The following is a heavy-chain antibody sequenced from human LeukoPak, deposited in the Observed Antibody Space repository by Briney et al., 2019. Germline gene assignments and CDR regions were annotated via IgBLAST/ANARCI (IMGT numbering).Heavy chain of an antibody. CDR2: IIPIFGTA. CDR1: GGTFSSYA. D-gene: IGHD1-26*01. J-gene: IGHJ4*02. V-gene: IGHV1-69*01. Sequence: GSSVKVSCKASGGTFSSYAISWVRQAPGQGLEWMGGIIPIFGTANYAQKFQGRVTITADESTSTAYMELSSLRSEDTAVYYCARGGYSGSYTNFDYWGQGTLVTVSS. CDR3: ARGGYSGSYTNFDY.